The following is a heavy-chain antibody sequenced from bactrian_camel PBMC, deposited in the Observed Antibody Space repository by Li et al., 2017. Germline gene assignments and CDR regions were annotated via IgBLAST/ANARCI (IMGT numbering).Heavy chain of an antibody. CDR2: IHGDGST. Sequence: HVQLVESGGGSVQAGGSLRLSCAASELLASRYTTNNFCMAWFRQPLGKEREGVAVIHGDGSTTYEDSVKGRFTISRDNTKNILYLQMNGLKPEDTAMYYCAAARRRGWESRDVGCSSLPLTARYDYWGQGTQVTVS. J-gene: IGHJ4*01. V-gene: IGHV3S9*01. CDR1: ELLASRYTTNNFC. D-gene: IGHD1*01. CDR3: AAARRRGWESRDVGCSSLPLTARYDY.